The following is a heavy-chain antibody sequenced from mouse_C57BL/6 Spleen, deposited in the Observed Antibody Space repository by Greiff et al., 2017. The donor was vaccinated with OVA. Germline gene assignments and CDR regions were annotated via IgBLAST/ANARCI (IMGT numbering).Heavy chain of an antibody. Sequence: VQLQQPGAELVMPGASVKLSCKASGYTSPSYWMHWVKQRPGQGLEWIGEIDPSDSYTNYNQKFKGKSTLTVDKSSSTAYMQLSSLTSEDSAVYYCATDYYGSSYYAMDYWGQGTSVTVSS. J-gene: IGHJ4*01. V-gene: IGHV1-69*01. CDR3: ATDYYGSSYYAMDY. D-gene: IGHD1-1*01. CDR1: GYTSPSYW. CDR2: IDPSDSYT.